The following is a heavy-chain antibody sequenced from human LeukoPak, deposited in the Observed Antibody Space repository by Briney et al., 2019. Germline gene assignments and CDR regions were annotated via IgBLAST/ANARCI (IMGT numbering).Heavy chain of an antibody. V-gene: IGHV4-39*01. J-gene: IGHJ4*02. D-gene: IGHD6-6*01. CDR3: ARREYSSSQPCDY. CDR2: IYYSGST. Sequence: SETLSLTCTVSVGSISSSSYYWGWIRQPPGKGLEWIGSIYYSGSTYYNPSLKSRVTISVDTSKNQFSLKLTSVTAADTAVYYCARREYSSSQPCDYCGQGTLVTVSS. CDR1: VGSISSSSYY.